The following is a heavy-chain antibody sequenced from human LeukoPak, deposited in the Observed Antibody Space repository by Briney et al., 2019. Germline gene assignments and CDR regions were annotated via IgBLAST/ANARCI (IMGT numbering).Heavy chain of an antibody. CDR1: GFAVSSNY. CDR3: VKGGRADFWSGYSSFDY. V-gene: IGHV3-66*03. CDR2: IYSNNIT. D-gene: IGHD3-3*01. J-gene: IGHJ4*02. Sequence: GGSLRLSCAASGFAVSSNYMSWVRQAPGKGLEWVSVIYSNNITYYADSVKGRFTISRDNSKNTLYLQMSSLRAEDTAVYYCVKGGRADFWSGYSSFDYWGQGTLVTVSS.